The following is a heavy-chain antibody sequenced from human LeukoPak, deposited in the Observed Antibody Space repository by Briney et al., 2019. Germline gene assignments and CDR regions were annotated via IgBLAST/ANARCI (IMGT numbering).Heavy chain of an antibody. J-gene: IGHJ6*03. CDR3: ARGSSLAYYVDV. CDR2: INTDGGTT. V-gene: IGHV3-74*01. D-gene: IGHD3-16*02. CDR1: GFTFSSYW. Sequence: PGGSLRLSCAASGFTFSSYWMHWVRQAPGKGLVWVSRINTDGGTTTYADSVKGRFTISRDNAKNTLYLQMNSLRAEDTAVYYCARGSSLAYYVDVWGKGTTVTVSS.